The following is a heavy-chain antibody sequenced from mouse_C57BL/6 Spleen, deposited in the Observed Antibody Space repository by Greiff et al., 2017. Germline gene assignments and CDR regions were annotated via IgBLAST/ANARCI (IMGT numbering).Heavy chain of an antibody. V-gene: IGHV5-6*01. Sequence: VQLKESGGDLVKPGGSLKLSCAASGFTFSSYGMSWVRQTPDKRLEWVATISSGGSYTYYPDSVKGRFPISRDNAKNTLYLQMSSLKSEDTAMYYCARRSAYSNYEGFAYWGQGTLVTVSA. J-gene: IGHJ3*01. CDR1: GFTFSSYG. CDR2: ISSGGSYT. D-gene: IGHD2-5*01. CDR3: ARRSAYSNYEGFAY.